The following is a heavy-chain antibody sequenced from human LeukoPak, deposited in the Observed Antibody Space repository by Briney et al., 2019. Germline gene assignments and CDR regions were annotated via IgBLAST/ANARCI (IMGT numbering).Heavy chain of an antibody. CDR2: IGGGSSSI. Sequence: GGSLRLSCAASGFTFSSYSMNWVRQAPGKGLEWVSSIGGGSSSIYYADSVKGRFTTSRDNAKNSLYLQMNSLRAEDTAVYYCARENSGGYAEAFGIWGQGTMVTVSS. J-gene: IGHJ3*02. CDR3: ARENSGGYAEAFGI. CDR1: GFTFSSYS. V-gene: IGHV3-21*01. D-gene: IGHD1-26*01.